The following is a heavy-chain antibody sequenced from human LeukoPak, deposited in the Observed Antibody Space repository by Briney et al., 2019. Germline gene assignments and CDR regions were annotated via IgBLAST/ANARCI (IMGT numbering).Heavy chain of an antibody. J-gene: IGHJ4*02. CDR3: ARLYCSGGSCYSDY. D-gene: IGHD2-15*01. CDR2: IYTSGTT. Sequence: SQTLSLTCTVSGGSISSGSSYWSWIRPPAGKGLGWIGRIYTSGTTNYNPSLKRRVNITVNRSKHQFSLKLSYETAKDTAVYYCARLYCSGGSCYSDYWGQGTLVTVSS. CDR1: GGSISSGSSY. V-gene: IGHV4-61*02.